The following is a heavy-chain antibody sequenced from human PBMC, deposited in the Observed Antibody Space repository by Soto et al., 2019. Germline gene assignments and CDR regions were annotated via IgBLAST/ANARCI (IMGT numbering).Heavy chain of an antibody. J-gene: IGHJ4*02. CDR3: AKVGSRLLAHRQYYFDY. V-gene: IGHV4-34*01. CDR2: INHSGST. D-gene: IGHD2-2*01. CDR1: GGSFSGYY. Sequence: QVQLQQWGAGLLKPSETLSLTCAVYGGSFSGYYWSWIRQPPGKGLEWIGEINHSGSTNYIPSLKSRVTTSVDTSKNQFSLKLSSVTAADTAVYYCAKVGSRLLAHRQYYFDYWGQGTLVTVSS.